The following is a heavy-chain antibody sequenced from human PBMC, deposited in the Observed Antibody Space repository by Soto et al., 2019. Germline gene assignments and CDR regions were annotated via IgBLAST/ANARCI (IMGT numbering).Heavy chain of an antibody. Sequence: ASVKVSCKTSGDSLNDYYIHWVRQAPGQGLEWMGWTNPNGGVTKYAQKFQGRVTVTRDTSIRTVYMELSSLRSGDTAAYYCARESGGATATLDYYYFYMDVWGKGTTVTVSS. J-gene: IGHJ6*03. CDR3: ARESGGATATLDYYYFYMDV. D-gene: IGHD5-12*01. CDR2: TNPNGGVT. CDR1: GDSLNDYY. V-gene: IGHV1-2*02.